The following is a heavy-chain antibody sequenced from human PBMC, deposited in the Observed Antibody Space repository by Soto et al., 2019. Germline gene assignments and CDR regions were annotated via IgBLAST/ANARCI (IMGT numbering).Heavy chain of an antibody. V-gene: IGHV4-61*08. J-gene: IGHJ5*02. Sequence: TLSLTCTVSXAALSSGGYFYTWVRQPPGKGLEWLGYIYYSGGTNYNPSLKSRVTISLDKSKSQFSLRLISVTAADTAVYYCTREQSDDNYFDPWGQGTLVTVPQ. CDR1: XAALSSGGYF. CDR2: IYYSGGT. D-gene: IGHD6-19*01. CDR3: TREQSDDNYFDP.